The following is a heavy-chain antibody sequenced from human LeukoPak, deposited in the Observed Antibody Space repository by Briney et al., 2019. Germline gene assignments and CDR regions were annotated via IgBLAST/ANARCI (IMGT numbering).Heavy chain of an antibody. CDR3: ARGYGVSQIDY. D-gene: IGHD4-17*01. CDR1: GFTFDDYA. CDR2: ISWNSGSI. Sequence: GGSLRLSCAASGFTFDDYAMHWVRQAPGKGLECVSGISWNSGSIGYADSVKGRFTISRDNAKNSLYLQMNSLRAEDTALYYCARGYGVSQIDYWGQGTLVTVSS. V-gene: IGHV3-9*01. J-gene: IGHJ4*02.